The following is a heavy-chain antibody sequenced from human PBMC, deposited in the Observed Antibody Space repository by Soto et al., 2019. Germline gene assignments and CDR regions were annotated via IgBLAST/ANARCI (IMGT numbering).Heavy chain of an antibody. CDR3: ASHYDFWSGYYTGLSDY. V-gene: IGHV3-21*01. J-gene: IGHJ4*02. CDR1: GFTFSSYS. Sequence: GGSLRLSCAASGFTFSSYSMNWVRQAPGKGLEWVSSISSSSSYIYYADSVKGRFTISRDNAKNSLYLQMNSLRAEDTAVYYCASHYDFWSGYYTGLSDYWGQGTLVTVSS. CDR2: ISSSSSYI. D-gene: IGHD3-3*01.